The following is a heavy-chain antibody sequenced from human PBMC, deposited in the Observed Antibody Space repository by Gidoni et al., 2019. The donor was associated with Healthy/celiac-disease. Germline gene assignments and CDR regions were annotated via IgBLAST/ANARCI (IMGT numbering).Heavy chain of an antibody. J-gene: IGHJ4*02. D-gene: IGHD3-3*01. CDR2: IYHSVGA. Sequence: QLQLQESGSGLLHPSETLSLTCAVSGGSIAPGGFSWSWIRQPPGQGLEFIGHIYHSVGAFYNPSLKSRANISVDKSKRHFSLRLNSVTAADTAVYFCARMFFWSGSYLDSWGPGTLVTVSS. CDR1: GGSIAPGGFS. V-gene: IGHV4-30-2*01. CDR3: ARMFFWSGSYLDS.